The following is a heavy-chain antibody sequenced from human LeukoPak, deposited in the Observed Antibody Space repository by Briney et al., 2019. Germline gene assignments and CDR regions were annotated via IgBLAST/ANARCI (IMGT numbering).Heavy chain of an antibody. D-gene: IGHD6-6*01. Sequence: GGSLRLSCAVSGLIFSNYAMHWVRQAPGKGLEWVTFIRYDGSDKYYAGSVKGRFTISRDNSINTLYLQVSSLRAEDTAVYYCAKAMHSRSSGVVDYWGQGTLVTVSS. CDR2: IRYDGSDK. J-gene: IGHJ4*02. CDR3: AKAMHSRSSGVVDY. V-gene: IGHV3-30*02. CDR1: GLIFSNYA.